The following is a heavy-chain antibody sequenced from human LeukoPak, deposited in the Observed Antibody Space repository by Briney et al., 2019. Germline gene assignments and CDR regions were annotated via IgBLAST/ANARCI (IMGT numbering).Heavy chain of an antibody. D-gene: IGHD3-10*02. CDR2: ISDDSNYI. Sequence: PGGSLRLSCAASGFTFSTYSGNWIRQAPGKGLEWVSSISDDSNYIFYADSVKGRFTISRDNARNSLYLQMNSLRAEDTSVYYCAELGITMIGGVWGKGTTVTISS. CDR3: AELGITMIGGV. J-gene: IGHJ6*04. V-gene: IGHV3-21*01. CDR1: GFTFSTYS.